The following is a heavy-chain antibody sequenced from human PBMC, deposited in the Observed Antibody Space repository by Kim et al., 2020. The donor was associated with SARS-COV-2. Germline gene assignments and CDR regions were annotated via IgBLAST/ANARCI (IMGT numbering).Heavy chain of an antibody. CDR3: ARDHGDYQIPTNY. V-gene: IGHV1-69*13. CDR1: GGTFSSYA. J-gene: IGHJ4*02. D-gene: IGHD4-17*01. Sequence: SVKVSCKASGGTFSSYAISWVRQAPGQGLEWMGGIIPIFGTANYAQKFQGRVTITADESTSTAYMELSSLRSEDTAVYYCARDHGDYQIPTNYWGQGTLVTVSS. CDR2: IIPIFGTA.